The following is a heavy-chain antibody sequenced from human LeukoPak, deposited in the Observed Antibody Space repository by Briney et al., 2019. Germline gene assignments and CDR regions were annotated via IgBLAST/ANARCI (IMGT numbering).Heavy chain of an antibody. Sequence: SETLSLTCAVYGGSFSCYYWSWIRQPPGKGLEWIGEINHSGRTNYNPSLKSRVTISVDTSKNQFSLKLSSVTAADTAVYYCAREDGYSYYYFDYWGQGTLVTVSS. D-gene: IGHD5-18*01. CDR2: INHSGRT. CDR3: AREDGYSYYYFDY. V-gene: IGHV4-34*01. J-gene: IGHJ4*02. CDR1: GGSFSCYY.